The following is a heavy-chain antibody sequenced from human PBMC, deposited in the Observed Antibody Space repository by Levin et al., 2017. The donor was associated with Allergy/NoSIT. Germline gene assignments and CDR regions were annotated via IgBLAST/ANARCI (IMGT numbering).Heavy chain of an antibody. CDR2: MNPNSGNT. D-gene: IGHD1-26*01. V-gene: IGHV1-8*01. CDR1: GYTFTNYD. Sequence: PMASVKVSCKASGYTFTNYDINWVRQATGQGLEWMGWMNPNSGNTGYAQKFQGRVTLTRTSSISTAYMELSSLTSEDTAVYYCATQKWERLRSYSYYGMDVWGQGTTVTVSS. J-gene: IGHJ6*02. CDR3: ATQKWERLRSYSYYGMDV.